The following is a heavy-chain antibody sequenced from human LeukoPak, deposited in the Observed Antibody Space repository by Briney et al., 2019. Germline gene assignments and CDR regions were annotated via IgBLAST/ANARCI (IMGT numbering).Heavy chain of an antibody. CDR1: GFTFDDYT. CDR3: ALHKEDFGVVIQYYFDS. V-gene: IGHV3-43*01. CDR2: ISWDGGST. Sequence: GGSLRLSCAASGFTFDDYTMHWVRQAPGKGLEWVSLISWDGGSTYYADSVKGRFTISRDNSKNTLYLQMNSLRAEDTAVYYCALHKEDFGVVIQYYFDSWGQGTLVTVSS. J-gene: IGHJ4*02. D-gene: IGHD3-3*01.